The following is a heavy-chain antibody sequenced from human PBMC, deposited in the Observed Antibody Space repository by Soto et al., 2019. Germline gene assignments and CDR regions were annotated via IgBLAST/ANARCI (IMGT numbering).Heavy chain of an antibody. CDR2: IYGDDDK. CDR3: VFRPMKAGSPGYFQD. Sequence: QITLKESGPTLVKPTQALTLTCTFSGFSLNTGRTGVAWIRQRPGEAPEWLALIYGDDDKRYRPALSSRLTVAKDTSKNQVVLTMTNMDPVDTATYFCVFRPMKAGSPGYFQDWGQAALVTVSS. V-gene: IGHV2-5*02. CDR1: GFSLNTGRTG. J-gene: IGHJ1*01. D-gene: IGHD3-22*01.